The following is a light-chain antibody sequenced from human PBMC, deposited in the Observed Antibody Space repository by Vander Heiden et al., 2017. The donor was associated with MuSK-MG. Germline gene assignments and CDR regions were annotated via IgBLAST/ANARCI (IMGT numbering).Light chain of an antibody. V-gene: IGKV3-15*01. Sequence: ILMTQSPATLPVSPGERATLSCRASQSIIINLAWYQQKPGQAPRLLIYGASNRANGIPARFSGSGSGTEFTLTISSLQSEDFAVYYCQQYNNWPTLTFGGGTKVEIK. CDR1: QSIIIN. J-gene: IGKJ4*01. CDR3: QQYNNWPTLT. CDR2: GAS.